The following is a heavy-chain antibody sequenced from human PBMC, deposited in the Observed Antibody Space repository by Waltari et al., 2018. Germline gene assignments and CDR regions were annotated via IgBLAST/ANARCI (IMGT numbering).Heavy chain of an antibody. D-gene: IGHD6-6*01. V-gene: IGHV4-4*07. CDR1: GGSISSYY. J-gene: IGHJ6*02. CDR2: IYTSGST. CDR3: ARDQGIAARPGQYYYYYYGMDV. Sequence: QVQLQESGPGLVKPSETLSLTCTVSGGSISSYYWSWIRQPAGKGLEWIGRIYTSGSTNYNPSLKSRVTMSVDTSKNQFSLKLSSVTAADTAVYYCARDQGIAARPGQYYYYYYGMDVWGQGTTVTVSS.